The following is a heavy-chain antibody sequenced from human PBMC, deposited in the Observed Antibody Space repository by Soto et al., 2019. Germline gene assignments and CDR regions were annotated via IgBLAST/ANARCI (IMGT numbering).Heavy chain of an antibody. CDR2: INSDGSST. D-gene: IGHD5-18*01. J-gene: IGHJ4*02. CDR3: ARSITGYSYADS. CDR1: GFTFTSYW. Sequence: EVQLVESGGGLVQPGGSLRLSCAASGFTFTSYWMHWVRQAPGKGLVWVSRINSDGSSTVYVDSVKGRFSISRDNAKNTLYLQMNSLRAEDTAFYYCARSITGYSYADSWGQGTLVTVSS. V-gene: IGHV3-74*01.